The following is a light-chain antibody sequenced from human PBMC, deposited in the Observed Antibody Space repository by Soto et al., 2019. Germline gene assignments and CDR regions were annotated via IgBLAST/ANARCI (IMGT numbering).Light chain of an antibody. CDR1: SSNIESNY. J-gene: IGLJ1*01. Sequence: QSVLTQPPSASGTPGQRVTISCSGSSSNIESNYVYWYQQLPGTAPKLLIYRNNQRPSGVPDRFSGSKSGTSASLAISGLRSEDEADYYCAAWDDSLSGLYVFGTGTQLTVL. CDR3: AAWDDSLSGLYV. CDR2: RNN. V-gene: IGLV1-47*01.